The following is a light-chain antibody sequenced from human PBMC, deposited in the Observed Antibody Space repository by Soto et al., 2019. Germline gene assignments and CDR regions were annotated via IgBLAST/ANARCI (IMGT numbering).Light chain of an antibody. Sequence: EIVLTQSPGTLSLSPGERATLSCRASQTVSSNYLAWYPQKPGQAPRLLIYSASTRATGIPDRFSGSGSGTDFTLTISRLEPEDFAVYYCQQYGSSRWTFGQGTKVDIK. CDR2: SAS. J-gene: IGKJ1*01. CDR1: QTVSSNY. CDR3: QQYGSSRWT. V-gene: IGKV3-20*01.